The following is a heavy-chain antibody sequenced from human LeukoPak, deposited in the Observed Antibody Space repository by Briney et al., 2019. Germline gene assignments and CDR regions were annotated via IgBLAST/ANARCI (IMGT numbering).Heavy chain of an antibody. V-gene: IGHV3-66*01. J-gene: IGHJ4*02. Sequence: GGSLRLSCAASGFTVSSNYMSWVRQAPGKGLEWVSVIYSGGSTYYADSVKGRFTISRDNSKNTLYLQMNSLRAEDTAVYYCARDPLQNYYDSSGYLWGQGTLVTVSS. D-gene: IGHD3-22*01. CDR1: GFTVSSNY. CDR2: IYSGGST. CDR3: ARDPLQNYYDSSGYL.